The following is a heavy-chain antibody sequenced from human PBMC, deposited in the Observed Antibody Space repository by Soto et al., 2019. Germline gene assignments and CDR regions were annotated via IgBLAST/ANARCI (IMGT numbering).Heavy chain of an antibody. D-gene: IGHD6-13*01. J-gene: IGHJ6*02. Sequence: SETLSLTCSVSGGYMRGSTSNFYWSWIRQPPGKGLEWIGEINHSGSTNYNPSLKSRVTISVDTSKNQFSLKLSSVTAADTAVYYCASSRGIGWYSSIPHYYYGMDVWGQGTTVTVSS. CDR2: INHSGST. V-gene: IGHV4-34*01. CDR3: ASSRGIGWYSSIPHYYYGMDV. CDR1: GGYMRGSTSNFY.